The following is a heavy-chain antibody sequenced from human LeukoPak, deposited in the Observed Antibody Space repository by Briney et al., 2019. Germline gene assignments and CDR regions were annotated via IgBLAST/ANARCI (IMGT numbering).Heavy chain of an antibody. Sequence: HSGRSLRLSCAASGFTFSSYGMHWVRQAPGKGLEWVAVIWYDGSNKYYADSVKGRFTISRDNSKNTLYLQMNSLRAEDTAVYYCARDPQLWPRGYFDYWGQGTLVTVSS. CDR1: GFTFSSYG. J-gene: IGHJ4*02. CDR2: IWYDGSNK. D-gene: IGHD5-18*01. CDR3: ARDPQLWPRGYFDY. V-gene: IGHV3-33*01.